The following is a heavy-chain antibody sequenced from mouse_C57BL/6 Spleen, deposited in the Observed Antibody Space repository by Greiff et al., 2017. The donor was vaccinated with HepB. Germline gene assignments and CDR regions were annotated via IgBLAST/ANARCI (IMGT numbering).Heavy chain of an antibody. CDR2: ISSGSSTI. CDR1: GFTFSDYG. Sequence: EVHLVESGGGLVKPGGSLKLSCAASGFTFSDYGMHWVRQAPEKGLEWVAYISSGSSTIYYADTVKGRFTISRDNAKNTLFLQMTSLRSEDTAMYYCASPYDGYYQGYFDYWGQGTTLTVSS. D-gene: IGHD2-3*01. CDR3: ASPYDGYYQGYFDY. J-gene: IGHJ2*01. V-gene: IGHV5-17*01.